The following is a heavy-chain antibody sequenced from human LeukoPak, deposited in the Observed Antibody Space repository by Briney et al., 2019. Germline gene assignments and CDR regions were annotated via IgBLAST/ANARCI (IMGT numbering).Heavy chain of an antibody. Sequence: ASVKVSCKASGGTFSSYAISWVRQAPGQGLEWMGRIIPILGMANYAQKFQGRVTITADKSTSTAYMELSSLRSEDTAVYYCARRGRGYYFDYWGQGTLVTVSS. D-gene: IGHD5-12*01. V-gene: IGHV1-69*04. CDR1: GGTFSSYA. CDR2: IIPILGMA. CDR3: ARRGRGYYFDY. J-gene: IGHJ4*02.